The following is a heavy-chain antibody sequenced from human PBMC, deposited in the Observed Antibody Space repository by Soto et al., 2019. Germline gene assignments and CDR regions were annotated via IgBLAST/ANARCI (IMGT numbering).Heavy chain of an antibody. D-gene: IGHD6-25*01. CDR1: GGTFSTSA. CDR3: ARDKERLKLGGNYYYSVDV. V-gene: IGHV1-69*12. CDR2: IMPIFRTP. J-gene: IGHJ6*01. Sequence: QGQLEQSGAEVKKPGSSVKVSCKSSGGTFSTSAISWVRQAPGQGLEWMGGIMPIFRTPDYAQKFQGRVTVTADESTSTAYMELSGLRSDDTAVYYCARDKERLKLGGNYYYSVDVWGQGTTVTVSS.